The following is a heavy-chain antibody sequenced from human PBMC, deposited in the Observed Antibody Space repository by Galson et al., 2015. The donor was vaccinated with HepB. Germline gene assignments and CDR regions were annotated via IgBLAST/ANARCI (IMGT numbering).Heavy chain of an antibody. Sequence: SVKVSCKASGYTFTSYGISWVRQAPGQGLEWMGWISAYNGNTNYAQKLQGRVTMTTDTSTSTAYMELRSLRSDDTAVYYCARVRPLDIVVVPAADYYGMDVWDQGTTVTVSS. D-gene: IGHD2-2*01. CDR2: ISAYNGNT. CDR3: ARVRPLDIVVVPAADYYGMDV. J-gene: IGHJ6*02. CDR1: GYTFTSYG. V-gene: IGHV1-18*04.